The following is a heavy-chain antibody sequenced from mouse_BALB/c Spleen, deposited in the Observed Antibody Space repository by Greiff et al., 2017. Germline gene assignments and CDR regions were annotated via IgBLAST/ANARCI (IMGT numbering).Heavy chain of an antibody. J-gene: IGHJ3*01. D-gene: IGHD2-4*01. CDR2: IDPANGNT. CDR1: GFNIKDTY. V-gene: IGHV14-3*02. CDR3: AAGDYDWLAY. Sequence: VQLQQSGAELVKPGASVKLSCTASGFNIKDTYMHWVKQRPEQGLEWIGRIDPANGNTKYDPKFQGKATITADTSSNTAYLQLSSLTSGDTAVYYCAAGDYDWLAYWGQGTLVTVSA.